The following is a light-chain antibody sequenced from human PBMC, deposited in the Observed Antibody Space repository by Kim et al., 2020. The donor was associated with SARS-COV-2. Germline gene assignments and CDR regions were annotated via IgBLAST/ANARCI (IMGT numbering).Light chain of an antibody. CDR3: QQYHSWPYT. Sequence: SVCRGNRATLSGRASQSVSSTVAWYQQKPGQAPRLLIYGGAVRAAGIPARFSGSGSGTELTLTISSLQSEDCAVYYCQQYHSWPYTFGQGTKLEI. CDR2: GGA. J-gene: IGKJ2*01. CDR1: QSVSST. V-gene: IGKV3D-15*01.